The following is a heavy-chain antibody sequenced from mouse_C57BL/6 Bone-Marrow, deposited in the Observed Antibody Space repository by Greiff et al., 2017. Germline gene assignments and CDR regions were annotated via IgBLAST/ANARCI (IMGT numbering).Heavy chain of an antibody. CDR1: GFSFTTYA. Sequence: EVKLMESGGGLVQPKGSLKLSCAASGFSFTTYAMNWVRQAPGKGLEWVARIRSKSNNYATYYADSVKDRFTISRDDSESMLYLQMNNLRTEDTAMYYGVRHWWFAYWGQETLVTVSA. CDR2: IRSKSNNYAT. CDR3: VRHWWFAY. J-gene: IGHJ3*01. V-gene: IGHV10-1*01.